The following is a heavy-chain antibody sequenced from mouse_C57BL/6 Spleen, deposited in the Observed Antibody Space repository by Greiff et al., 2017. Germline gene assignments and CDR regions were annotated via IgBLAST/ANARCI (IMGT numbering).Heavy chain of an antibody. Sequence: EVKLMESGGDLVKPGGSLKLSCAASGFTFSSYGMSWVRPTPDKRLEWVATISSGGSYTYYPDSVKGRFTISRDNAKNTLYLQMSSLKSEDTAMYYCARRGYDGYYFDYWGQGTTLTVSS. V-gene: IGHV5-6*02. J-gene: IGHJ2*01. CDR1: GFTFSSYG. CDR3: ARRGYDGYYFDY. CDR2: ISSGGSYT. D-gene: IGHD2-3*01.